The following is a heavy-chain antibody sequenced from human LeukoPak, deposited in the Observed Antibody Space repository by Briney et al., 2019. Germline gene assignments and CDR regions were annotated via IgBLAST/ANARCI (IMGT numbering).Heavy chain of an antibody. CDR1: GGSISSYY. V-gene: IGHV4-59*08. CDR3: ARQFLSGYYGMDV. J-gene: IGHJ6*02. CDR2: IYHSGST. Sequence: SETLSLTCTVSGGSISSYYWSWIRQPPGKGLEWIGEIYHSGSTNYNPSLKSRVTISVDKSKNQFSLKLSSVTAADTAVYYCARQFLSGYYGMDVWGQGTTVTVSS. D-gene: IGHD1-26*01.